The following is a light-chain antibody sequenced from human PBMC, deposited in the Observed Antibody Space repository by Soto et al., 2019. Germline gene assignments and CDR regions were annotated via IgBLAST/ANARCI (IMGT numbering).Light chain of an antibody. CDR3: SSYTIINSSD. V-gene: IGLV2-14*01. Sequence: QSALTQPASVSGSTGQSITISCTGTSGDVGGYNYVSWYQHHTGKAPKLMIFEVTSRPSGVSSCFSGSKSGNAAALTISGLQADDAAHYYCSSYTIINSSDFGPWTKATVL. CDR1: SGDVGGYNY. J-gene: IGLJ1*01. CDR2: EVT.